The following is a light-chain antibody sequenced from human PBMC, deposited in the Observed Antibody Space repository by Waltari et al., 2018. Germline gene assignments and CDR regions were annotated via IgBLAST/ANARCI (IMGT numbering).Light chain of an antibody. CDR1: SSDVGSYNL. V-gene: IGLV2-23*02. Sequence: QSALTQPASVSGSPGQSITISCTGTSSDVGSYNLVSWYRQHPGKAPNLLIYEVRKRPSVVSNRFSGSKSGNAASLTISGLQAEDEADYYCCSYAGSSTPYVFGTGTKVTVL. J-gene: IGLJ1*01. CDR3: CSYAGSSTPYV. CDR2: EVR.